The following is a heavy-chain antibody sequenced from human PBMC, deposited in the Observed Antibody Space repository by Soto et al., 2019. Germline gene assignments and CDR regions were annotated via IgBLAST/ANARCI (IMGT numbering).Heavy chain of an antibody. V-gene: IGHV2-5*02. Sequence: QITLKESGPTLVKPTQTLTLTCTFSGFSLSTSGVGVGWIRQPPGKALEWLALIYWDDDKRYSPSLKSRLTIPKDTSKNQVVLTMTNMDPVDTATYYCAHSWISGPYDILTGYYTNDAFDIWGQGTMVTVSS. CDR2: IYWDDDK. D-gene: IGHD3-9*01. J-gene: IGHJ3*02. CDR1: GFSLSTSGVG. CDR3: AHSWISGPYDILTGYYTNDAFDI.